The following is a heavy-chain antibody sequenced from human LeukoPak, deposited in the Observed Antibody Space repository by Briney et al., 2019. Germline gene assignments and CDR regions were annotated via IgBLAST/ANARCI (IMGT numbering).Heavy chain of an antibody. D-gene: IGHD2-2*03. J-gene: IGHJ3*02. V-gene: IGHV3-33*06. CDR3: AKLDFVVVPAVIPYAFDI. Sequence: GGSLRLSCAASGFTFSSYGMHWVRQAPGKGLEWVAVIWYDGSNKYYADSVKGRFTISRDNSKNTLYLQMNSLRAEDTAVYYCAKLDFVVVPAVIPYAFDIWGQGTMVTVSS. CDR1: GFTFSSYG. CDR2: IWYDGSNK.